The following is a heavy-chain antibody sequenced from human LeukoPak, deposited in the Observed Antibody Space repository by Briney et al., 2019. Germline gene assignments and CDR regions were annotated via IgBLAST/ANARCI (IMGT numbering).Heavy chain of an antibody. Sequence: SVKVSCKASGGTVTTYTLTWVRQAPGQGLEWMGGIIPIFGTANYAQKFQGRVTITADESTSTAYMELSSLRSEDTAVYYCARDSQYCTNGVCYKEGFDPWGQGTLVTVSS. CDR3: ARDSQYCTNGVCYKEGFDP. CDR1: GGTVTTYT. J-gene: IGHJ5*02. CDR2: IIPIFGTA. V-gene: IGHV1-69*13. D-gene: IGHD2-8*01.